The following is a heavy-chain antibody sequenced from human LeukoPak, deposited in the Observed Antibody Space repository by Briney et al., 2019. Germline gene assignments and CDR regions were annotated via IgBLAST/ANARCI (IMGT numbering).Heavy chain of an antibody. CDR2: ISWDGGST. D-gene: IGHD3-22*01. CDR3: AKSKTVYYDSSAAFDY. Sequence: LPGGSLRLSCAASGFTFDDYTMHWVRQAPGKGLEWVSLISWDGGSTYYADSVKGRFTISRDNSKNSLYLQMNSLRTEDTALYYCAKSKTVYYDSSAAFDYWGQGTLVTVSS. V-gene: IGHV3-43*01. J-gene: IGHJ4*02. CDR1: GFTFDDYT.